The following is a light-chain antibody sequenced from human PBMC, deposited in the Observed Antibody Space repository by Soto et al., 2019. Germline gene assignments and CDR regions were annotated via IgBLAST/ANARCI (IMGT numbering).Light chain of an antibody. CDR2: GAS. J-gene: IGKJ1*01. CDR3: LQDINYPWT. CDR1: QGIGNA. Sequence: AIQMTQSPSSLSASVGDRVTISCRASQGIGNALGWYQQKRVKPPKVLIYGASNLQSGVPPRFSGSGSGTDFTLAISSLQPEDSATYYCLQDINYPWTFGQGTKVEIK. V-gene: IGKV1-6*01.